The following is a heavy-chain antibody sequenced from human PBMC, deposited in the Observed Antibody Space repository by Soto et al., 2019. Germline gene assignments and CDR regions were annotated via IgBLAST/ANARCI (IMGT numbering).Heavy chain of an antibody. Sequence: EVQLVESGGGLVQPGGSLRLSCAASGFTFSSYWMSWVRQAPGKGLEWVANIKQDGSEKYYVDSVKGRFTISRDNAKNSLYLQMNSLRAEDTAVYYCARGITIFGVLYYYGMDVWGQGTTVTVSS. CDR2: IKQDGSEK. CDR1: GFTFSSYW. V-gene: IGHV3-7*04. CDR3: ARGITIFGVLYYYGMDV. J-gene: IGHJ6*02. D-gene: IGHD3-3*01.